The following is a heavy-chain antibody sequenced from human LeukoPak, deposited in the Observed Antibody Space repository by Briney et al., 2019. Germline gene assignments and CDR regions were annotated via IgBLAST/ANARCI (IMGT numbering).Heavy chain of an antibody. Sequence: SETLSLTCAVSGGSVSSGGYSWSWIQQPPGKGLEWIGYLFYTGNTYYNPSLKSRVLISVDTSKNQFSLKLTSVTAADTAVYYCASFYCSGGSCYQYFSYYYMDVWGKGTTVTISS. J-gene: IGHJ6*03. V-gene: IGHV4-30-4*07. CDR2: LFYTGNT. CDR3: ASFYCSGGSCYQYFSYYYMDV. CDR1: GGSVSSGGYS. D-gene: IGHD2-15*01.